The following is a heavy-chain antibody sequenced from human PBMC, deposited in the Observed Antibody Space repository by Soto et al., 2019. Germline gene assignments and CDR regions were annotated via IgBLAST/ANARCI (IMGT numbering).Heavy chain of an antibody. Sequence: GASVKGSRKGSGYTPTEISLHWVRPAPGKGLEWMGGFDPEDGETIYAQKFRGRVTMTEDTSTDTAYMELSSLRPEDTAVYYCATDGIAAAEFVDYWGQGTLVTVSS. V-gene: IGHV1-24*01. CDR2: FDPEDGET. J-gene: IGHJ4*02. CDR1: GYTPTEIS. CDR3: ATDGIAAAEFVDY. D-gene: IGHD6-13*01.